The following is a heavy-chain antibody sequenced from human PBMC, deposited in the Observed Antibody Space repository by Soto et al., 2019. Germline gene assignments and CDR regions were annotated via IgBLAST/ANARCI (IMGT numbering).Heavy chain of an antibody. CDR1: GFTFSSYG. D-gene: IGHD3-10*01. CDR2: IWYDGSNK. CDR3: ASSITMVRGAIKPTTDY. Sequence: QVQLVESGGGVVQPGRSLRLSCAASGFTFSSYGMHWVRQAPGKGLEWVAVIWYDGSNKYYADSVKGRFTISRDNSKNTLYLQMNSLRAEDTAVYYCASSITMVRGAIKPTTDYWGQGTLVTVSS. J-gene: IGHJ4*02. V-gene: IGHV3-33*01.